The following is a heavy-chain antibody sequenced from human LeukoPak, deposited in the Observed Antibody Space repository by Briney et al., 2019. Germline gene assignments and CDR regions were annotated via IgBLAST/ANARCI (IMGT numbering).Heavy chain of an antibody. Sequence: GGSLRLSCAASGFTFSAYHINWVRQAPGKGLEWTSYISTTGTTMHYADSVKGRFAISRDNAKSSLYLQMNSLRDEDTAVYYCARVWQDYSGVDYWGQGTLVTVSS. CDR3: ARVWQDYSGVDY. D-gene: IGHD2-21*01. CDR1: GFTFSAYH. CDR2: ISTTGTTM. J-gene: IGHJ4*02. V-gene: IGHV3-48*02.